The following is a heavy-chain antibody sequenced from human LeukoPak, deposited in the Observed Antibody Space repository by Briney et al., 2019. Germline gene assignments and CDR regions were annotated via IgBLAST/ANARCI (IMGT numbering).Heavy chain of an antibody. Sequence: RLSCVASGFTFSTYGMNWVRQXPGKGLEWVXSISGSDSSTYYADSVKGRFTISRDNSKNMVYLQMNSLRVEDTAVYYCVKKMGTSSGFVXPPMLGDVWDQGTXXXVSS. D-gene: IGHD1-26*01. CDR3: VKKMGTSSGFVXPPMLGDV. CDR2: ISGSDSST. V-gene: IGHV3-23*01. J-gene: IGHJ3*01. CDR1: GFTFSTYG.